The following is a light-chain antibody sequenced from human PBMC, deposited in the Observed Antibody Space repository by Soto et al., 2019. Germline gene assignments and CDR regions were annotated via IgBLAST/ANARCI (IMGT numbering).Light chain of an antibody. CDR1: SSDVGGYNY. CDR2: EFS. Sequence: QSVLTQPPSASGSPGQSVTISCTRTSSDVGGYNYVSWYQQHPGKAPKLMIYEFSKRPSGVPDRFSGSKSGNTASLTVSGLLAEDEADYYCISYAGSNILLFGGGTKLTVL. CDR3: ISYAGSNILL. J-gene: IGLJ2*01. V-gene: IGLV2-8*01.